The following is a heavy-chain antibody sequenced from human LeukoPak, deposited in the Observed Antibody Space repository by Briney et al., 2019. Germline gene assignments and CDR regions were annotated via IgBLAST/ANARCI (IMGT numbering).Heavy chain of an antibody. CDR1: GGSISSSSYY. V-gene: IGHV4-39*01. CDR3: ARQLGILIDY. J-gene: IGHJ4*02. D-gene: IGHD7-27*01. CDR2: IYYSGSP. Sequence: SETLSLTCTVSGGSISSSSYYWGWIRQPPGKGLEWIGSIYYSGSPYYNPSLKSRVTISVDTSKNQFSLKVSSVTAADTAVYYCARQLGILIDYWGQGTLVTVSS.